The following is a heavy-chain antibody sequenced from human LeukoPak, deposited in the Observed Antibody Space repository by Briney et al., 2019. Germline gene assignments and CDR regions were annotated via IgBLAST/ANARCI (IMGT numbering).Heavy chain of an antibody. CDR1: GFTFSSYA. CDR3: ARDVEARISAAGTFDY. CDR2: ISGLGGST. J-gene: IGHJ4*02. Sequence: GGSRRLSCAASGFTFSSYAMSWVRQAPGKGLEWVSVISGLGGSTYYADSVKGRFAISRDNSKNTLWLQMNSLRADDTAIYYCARDVEARISAAGTFDYWGQGSLVTVSS. V-gene: IGHV3-23*01. D-gene: IGHD6-13*01.